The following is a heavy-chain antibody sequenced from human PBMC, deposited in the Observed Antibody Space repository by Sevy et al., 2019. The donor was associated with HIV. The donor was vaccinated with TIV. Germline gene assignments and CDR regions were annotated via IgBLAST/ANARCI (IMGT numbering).Heavy chain of an antibody. Sequence: GGSLRLSCAASGFTFSSYSMNWVRQAPGKGLEWVSYISSGSVSIYYADSLKGRFTSSRDNAKNSLYLQMNSLRAEDMAVYYCARGHSSGWSAFDYWGQGTLVTVSS. CDR1: GFTFSSYS. D-gene: IGHD6-19*01. V-gene: IGHV3-48*01. CDR2: ISSGSVSI. CDR3: ARGHSSGWSAFDY. J-gene: IGHJ4*02.